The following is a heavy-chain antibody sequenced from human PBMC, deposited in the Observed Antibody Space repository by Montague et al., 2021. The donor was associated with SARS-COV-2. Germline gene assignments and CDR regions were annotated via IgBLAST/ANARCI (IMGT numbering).Heavy chain of an antibody. CDR3: ARRGRKLLPVATTIGGFDI. D-gene: IGHD5-12*01. CDR1: GGSISSRNYY. J-gene: IGHJ3*02. V-gene: IGHV4-39*02. Sequence: SETLSPTCTVSGGSISSRNYYWDWIRQPPGKGLEWIGSIYDSGSTYYNPSLKSRVTISVDTSKNHFSLKLSSVTAADTAVYYCARRGRKLLPVATTIGGFDIWGQGTMVTVSS. CDR2: IYDSGST.